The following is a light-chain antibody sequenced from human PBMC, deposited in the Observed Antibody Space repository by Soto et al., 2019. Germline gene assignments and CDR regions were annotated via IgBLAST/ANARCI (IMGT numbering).Light chain of an antibody. J-gene: IGKJ1*01. CDR3: QQYGSSGT. V-gene: IGKV3-20*01. CDR1: QSVSNNY. CDR2: GAS. Sequence: EIVLTQSPGTLSLSPRERAALSCRASQSVSNNYLAWYQQKPGQAPRLLIYGASNRATGIPDRFSGSGSGTDFTLTISRLEPEDFAVYYCQQYGSSGTFGQGTKVDI.